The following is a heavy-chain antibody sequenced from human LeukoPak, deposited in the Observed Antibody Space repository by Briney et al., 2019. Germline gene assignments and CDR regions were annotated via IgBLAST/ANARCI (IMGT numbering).Heavy chain of an antibody. D-gene: IGHD6-13*01. CDR1: GFTFSSYS. J-gene: IGHJ4*02. CDR3: ARVGIAAAGFDY. Sequence: GGSLRLSCAASGFTFSSYSMNWVRQAPGKGLEGVSSISSSSSYIYYADSVKGRFTISRDNAKNSLYLQMNSLRAEDTAVYYCARVGIAAAGFDYWGQGTLVTVSS. CDR2: ISSSSSYI. V-gene: IGHV3-21*01.